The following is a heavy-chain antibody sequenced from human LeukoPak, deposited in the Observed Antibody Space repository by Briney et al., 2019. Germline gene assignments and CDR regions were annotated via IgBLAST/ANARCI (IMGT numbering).Heavy chain of an antibody. CDR2: IYTSGSI. CDR3: ARGVTVVNFDF. V-gene: IGHV4-61*02. J-gene: IGHJ4*02. D-gene: IGHD4-23*01. Sequence: SETLSLTCTVSGGSISSSSYYWSWIRQPAGKGLEWTGRIYTSGSINYNPSLKSRVTISVDTSKNQFSLKLSSVTAADTAVYYCARGVTVVNFDFWGQGTLVTVSS. CDR1: GGSISSSSYY.